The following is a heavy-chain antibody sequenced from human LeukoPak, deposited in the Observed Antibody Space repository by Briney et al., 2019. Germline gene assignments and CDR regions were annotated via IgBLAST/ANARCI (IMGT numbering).Heavy chain of an antibody. V-gene: IGHV4-59*12. D-gene: IGHD3-10*01. Sequence: SETLSLTCAVSGGPLTSYYWSWIRQPPGKGLEWIGFIYYRGSTNYNPSLESRVTISVDRSKNQFSLKLSSVTAADTAVYYCAREDSGSGDTFDYWGQGTLVTVSS. CDR3: AREDSGSGDTFDY. J-gene: IGHJ4*02. CDR1: GGPLTSYY. CDR2: IYYRGST.